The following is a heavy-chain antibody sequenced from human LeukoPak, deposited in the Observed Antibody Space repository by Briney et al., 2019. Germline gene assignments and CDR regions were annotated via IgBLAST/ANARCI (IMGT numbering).Heavy chain of an antibody. Sequence: SETLSLTCAVYGGSFSGYYWGWIRQPPGKGLEWIGSIYYSGSTYYNPSLKSRVTISVDTSKNQFSLKLSSVTAADTAVYYCARLGSGPYDYVWGSYHPYYFDYWGQGTLVTVST. CDR2: IYYSGST. V-gene: IGHV4-39*01. D-gene: IGHD3-16*02. CDR1: GGSFSGYY. CDR3: ARLGSGPYDYVWGSYHPYYFDY. J-gene: IGHJ4*02.